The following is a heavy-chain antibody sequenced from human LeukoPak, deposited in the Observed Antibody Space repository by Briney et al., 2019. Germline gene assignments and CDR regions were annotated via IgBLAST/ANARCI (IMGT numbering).Heavy chain of an antibody. CDR2: ISSSSTYI. CDR3: ARITMVRGLGY. Sequence: GGSLRLSCIVSGFTFSSFHMNWVRQAPGKGLEWVSSISSSSTYIYYADSVTGRFTISRDNAKNSLYLQMNSLRAEDTAVYYCARITMVRGLGYWGQGTLVTVSS. CDR1: GFTFSSFH. D-gene: IGHD3-10*01. J-gene: IGHJ4*02. V-gene: IGHV3-21*04.